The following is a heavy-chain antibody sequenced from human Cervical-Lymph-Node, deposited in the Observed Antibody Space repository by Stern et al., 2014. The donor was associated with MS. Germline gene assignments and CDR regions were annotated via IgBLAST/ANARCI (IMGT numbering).Heavy chain of an antibody. V-gene: IGHV1-69*01. J-gene: IGHJ4*02. CDR2: IFPVFGTP. Sequence: QVQLVQSGAEVTKPGSSVKVYCKASGGTFSKFPSSWVRQAPGQGLEWMGGIFPVFGTPTYAQEFRGRGTTTAAFPTSTVYMELSSLRSDDTAVYYCALSSETSDRWYSLGYALGGKGTLVTVSS. D-gene: IGHD6-13*01. CDR3: ALSSETSDRWYSLGYAL. CDR1: GGTFSKFP.